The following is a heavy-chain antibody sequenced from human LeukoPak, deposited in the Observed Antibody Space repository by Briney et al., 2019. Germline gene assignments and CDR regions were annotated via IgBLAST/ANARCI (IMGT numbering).Heavy chain of an antibody. CDR3: ARGFVYTGLDY. V-gene: IGHV3-21*01. J-gene: IGHJ4*02. D-gene: IGHD5/OR15-5a*01. Sequence: GGSLRLSCAASGFTFRSYSMNWVRQAPGRGLEWVSTISDSSSYIYYADSVKGRFTISRDNAKNSLYLQMNSLRAEDTAVYYCARGFVYTGLDYWGQGTLVTVSS. CDR2: ISDSSSYI. CDR1: GFTFRSYS.